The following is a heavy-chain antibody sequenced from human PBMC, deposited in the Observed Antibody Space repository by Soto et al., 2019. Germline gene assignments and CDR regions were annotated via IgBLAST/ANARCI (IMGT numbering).Heavy chain of an antibody. CDR1: GFTFSSYG. CDR3: ARLYCSASSCYSVGAFDI. D-gene: IGHD2-15*01. Sequence: GGSLRLSCAASGFTFSSYGMHWVRQAPGKGLEWVALIWFDGSDKYSADSVKGRFTISRDNSKNTLYLQMNSLRAEDTAVYYCARLYCSASSCYSVGAFDIWGQGTMVTVSS. CDR2: IWFDGSDK. V-gene: IGHV3-33*03. J-gene: IGHJ3*02.